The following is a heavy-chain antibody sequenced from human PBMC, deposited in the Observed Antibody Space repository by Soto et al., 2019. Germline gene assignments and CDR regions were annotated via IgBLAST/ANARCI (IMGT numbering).Heavy chain of an antibody. Sequence: PGGSLRLSCAASGFTFSRYSMNWVRQAPGKGLEWVSYISSSSSTIYYADSVRGRFTISRDNAKNTPYLQMNSLRAEDTAVYYCAKDHSSSWYGPPFFDYWGQGTLVTVSS. CDR3: AKDHSSSWYGPPFFDY. J-gene: IGHJ4*02. CDR2: ISSSSSTI. D-gene: IGHD6-13*01. CDR1: GFTFSRYS. V-gene: IGHV3-48*01.